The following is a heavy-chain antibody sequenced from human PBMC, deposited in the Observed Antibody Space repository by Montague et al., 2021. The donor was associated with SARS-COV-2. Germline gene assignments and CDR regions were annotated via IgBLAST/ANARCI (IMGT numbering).Heavy chain of an antibody. CDR3: PAHRITGWAFDY. CDR2: IYWDDDK. Sequence: PALVKPTQTLTLTCTFSGFSLSTSGVGVGWIRQPPGKALEWLALIYWDDDKRYSPSLKSRLTITKDTSKNQVVLTMTNMDPVDTATYYCPAHRITGWAFDYWGQGTLVTVSS. D-gene: IGHD6-19*01. V-gene: IGHV2-5*02. CDR1: GFSLSTSGVG. J-gene: IGHJ4*02.